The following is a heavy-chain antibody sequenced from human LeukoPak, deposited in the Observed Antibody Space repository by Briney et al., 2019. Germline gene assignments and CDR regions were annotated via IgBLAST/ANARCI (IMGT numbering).Heavy chain of an antibody. V-gene: IGHV1-69*04. CDR1: GGTFSSYA. D-gene: IGHD3-9*01. CDR2: IIPILGIA. J-gene: IGHJ6*02. Sequence: SVKVSCKASGGTFSSYAISWVRQAPGQGLEWMGRIIPILGIANYAQKFQGRVTITADKSTSTAYMELSSLRSEDAAVYYCATSGPIYYYYYYGMDVWGQGTTATVSS. CDR3: ATSGPIYYYYYYGMDV.